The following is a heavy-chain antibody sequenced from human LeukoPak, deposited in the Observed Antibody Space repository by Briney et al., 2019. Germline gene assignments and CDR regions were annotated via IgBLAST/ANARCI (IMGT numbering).Heavy chain of an antibody. CDR2: IHNSGTT. J-gene: IGHJ4*02. Sequence: SETLSLTCAISGGPFSGYFWSWIRQSSGKGLEWIGEIHNSGTTNYNPSLNSRVTISEDTSKNQFYLNLSSVTAADTAVYYCARRYYYNLGSFPFDFWGQGTLVTVSS. CDR1: GGPFSGYF. V-gene: IGHV4-34*01. D-gene: IGHD3-10*01. CDR3: ARRYYYNLGSFPFDF.